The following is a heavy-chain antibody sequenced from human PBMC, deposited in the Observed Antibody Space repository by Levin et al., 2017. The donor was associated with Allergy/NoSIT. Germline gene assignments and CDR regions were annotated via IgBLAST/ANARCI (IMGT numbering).Heavy chain of an antibody. CDR3: ARHLHFGGGFGEASMFDP. CDR2: IYYSGST. CDR1: GGSISSSSYY. Sequence: SSETLSLTCTVSGGSISSSSYYWGWIRQPPGKGLEWIGSIYYSGSTYYNPSLKSRVTISVDTSKNQFSLKLSSVTAADTAVYYCARHLHFGGGFGEASMFDPWGQGTLVTVSS. J-gene: IGHJ5*02. V-gene: IGHV4-39*01. D-gene: IGHD3-10*01.